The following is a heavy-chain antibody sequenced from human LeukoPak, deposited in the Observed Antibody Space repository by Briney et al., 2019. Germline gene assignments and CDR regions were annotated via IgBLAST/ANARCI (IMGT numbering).Heavy chain of an antibody. J-gene: IGHJ6*02. CDR1: GVTFSNYE. CDR2: ISSSSSYI. CDR3: ARALSPGGMDV. Sequence: GGSLRLSCAASGVTFSNYEMNWVRQAPGKGLEWVSSISSSSSYIYYADSVKGRFTISRDNAKNSLYLQMNSLRAEDTAVYYCARALSPGGMDVWGQGTTVTVSS. V-gene: IGHV3-21*01. D-gene: IGHD1-14*01.